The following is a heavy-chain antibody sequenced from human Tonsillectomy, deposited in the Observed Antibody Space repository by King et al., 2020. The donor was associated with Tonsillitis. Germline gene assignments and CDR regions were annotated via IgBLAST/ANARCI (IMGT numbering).Heavy chain of an antibody. CDR2: ISYDGTFK. Sequence: VQLVESGGGVVQPERSLRLACAASGFDFGSYGMHWVRQAPGKGLEWVSFISYDGTFKFYSDSVRGRFTVSRDKSKNTLYLQMNSLKANDTAVYYCARGSGYDSGDFWGQGTLVTVSS. CDR1: GFDFGSYG. V-gene: IGHV3-33*05. J-gene: IGHJ4*02. D-gene: IGHD5-12*01. CDR3: ARGSGYDSGDF.